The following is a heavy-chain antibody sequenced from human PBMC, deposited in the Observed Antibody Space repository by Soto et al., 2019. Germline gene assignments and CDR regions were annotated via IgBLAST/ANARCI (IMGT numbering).Heavy chain of an antibody. Sequence: SETLSLTRTVSGGSVSNSYWGWIRQPPGKGLEWVAYVYYSGSTNYNPSLGSRVTISVGKSKNQFSLKMTSVTGADTAVYYCARGRSHEWELLVQYFDYWGQGTLVTVSS. J-gene: IGHJ4*02. CDR3: ARGRSHEWELLVQYFDY. V-gene: IGHV4-59*02. D-gene: IGHD2-15*01. CDR1: GGSVSNSY. CDR2: VYYSGST.